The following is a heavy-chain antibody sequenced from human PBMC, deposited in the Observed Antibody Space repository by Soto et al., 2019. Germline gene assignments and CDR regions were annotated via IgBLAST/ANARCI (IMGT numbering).Heavy chain of an antibody. D-gene: IGHD1-1*01. Sequence: PSQTLSLTCVISGDSVSSNHATWDWIRQSPSRGLEWLGRTYYRSKWYYDYALSVKSRITINPDTSNNQLSLQLNSVTPDDTAVYYCARGDNAYFDYWGQGTLVTVSS. J-gene: IGHJ4*02. CDR1: GDSVSSNHAT. CDR2: TYYRSKWYY. CDR3: ARGDNAYFDY. V-gene: IGHV6-1*01.